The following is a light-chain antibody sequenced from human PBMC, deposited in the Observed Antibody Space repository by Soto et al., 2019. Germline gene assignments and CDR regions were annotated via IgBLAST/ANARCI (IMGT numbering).Light chain of an antibody. J-gene: IGLJ2*01. CDR2: LNSDGSH. V-gene: IGLV4-69*01. CDR1: SGHSSYT. CDR3: QTWGTGIQV. Sequence: QPVLTQSPSASASLGASVKLTCTLSSGHSSYTIAWHQQQPEKGPRYLMKLNSDGSHSKGDGIPDRFSGSSSGAERYLTISSLQSEYEADYYCQTWGTGIQVFGGVTKLTVL.